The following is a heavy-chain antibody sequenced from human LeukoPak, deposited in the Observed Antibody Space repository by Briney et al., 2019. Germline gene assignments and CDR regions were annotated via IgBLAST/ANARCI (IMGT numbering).Heavy chain of an antibody. D-gene: IGHD3-22*01. Sequence: SETLSLTCAVYGGSFSGYYWSWIRQPPGKGLEWIGEINHSGSTNYNPSLKSRVTISVDTSKNQFSLKLSSVTAADTAVYYCARRDDSSGYHKIFDYWGPGTLVTVSS. CDR2: INHSGST. V-gene: IGHV4-34*01. J-gene: IGHJ4*02. CDR1: GGSFSGYY. CDR3: ARRDDSSGYHKIFDY.